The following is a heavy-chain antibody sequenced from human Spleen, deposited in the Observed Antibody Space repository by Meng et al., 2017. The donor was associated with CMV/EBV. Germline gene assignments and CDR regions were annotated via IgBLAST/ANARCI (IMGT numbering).Heavy chain of an antibody. CDR1: GYNFTSDH. CDR3: VREGIFGVIARGWFDS. J-gene: IGHJ5*01. D-gene: IGHD3-3*01. CDR2: INVNGGGT. V-gene: IGHV1-2*02. Sequence: SGYNFTSDHVHWVRQAPGQGLEGMGWINVNGGGTDYAEKFQGRVTMTSDSSINTAYMELRSLTSDDTAVYYCVREGIFGVIARGWFDSWGQGTLVTVSS.